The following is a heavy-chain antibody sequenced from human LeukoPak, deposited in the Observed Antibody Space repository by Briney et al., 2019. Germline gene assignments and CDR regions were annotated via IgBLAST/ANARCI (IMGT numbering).Heavy chain of an antibody. J-gene: IGHJ4*02. V-gene: IGHV3-30*18. CDR3: AKEATVTTGDY. D-gene: IGHD4-17*01. CDR2: ISYDGSNK. CDR1: GFAFSSYG. Sequence: PGRSLRLSCAASGFAFSSYGMHWVRQAPGKGLEWVAVISYDGSNKYYADSVKGRFTISRDNSKNTLYLQMNSLRAEDTAVYYCAKEATVTTGDYWGQGIPVTVSS.